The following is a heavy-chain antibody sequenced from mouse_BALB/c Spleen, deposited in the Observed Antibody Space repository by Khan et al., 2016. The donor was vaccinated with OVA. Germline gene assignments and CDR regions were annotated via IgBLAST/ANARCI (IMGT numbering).Heavy chain of an antibody. Sequence: QIQLVQSGPELKTPGETVKISCKASGYTFTNFGMHWVKQAPGKGLKWMGWINTYTGEPTYAHDFKGRFAFSLETSANTAYLQIHNLKHEDTAEYFGASGARDDKARYALDYWGQGTTVTVSS. CDR2: INTYTGEP. D-gene: IGHD2-14*01. CDR3: ASGARDDKARYALDY. V-gene: IGHV9-3-1*01. J-gene: IGHJ4*01. CDR1: GYTFTNFG.